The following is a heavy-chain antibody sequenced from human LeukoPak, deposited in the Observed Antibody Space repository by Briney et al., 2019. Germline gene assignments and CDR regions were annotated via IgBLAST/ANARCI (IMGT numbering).Heavy chain of an antibody. J-gene: IGHJ4*02. V-gene: IGHV3-7*03. Sequence: GGSLRLSCAASGFTFSDYWMTWVRQAPGKGLECVANINQYGGEISYVDSVKGRFTISRDNAKNSLSLQMSSLRVEDTAVYYCVKGPLITAAGTYWGQGTLVTVSS. CDR1: GFTFSDYW. D-gene: IGHD6-13*01. CDR3: VKGPLITAAGTY. CDR2: INQYGGEI.